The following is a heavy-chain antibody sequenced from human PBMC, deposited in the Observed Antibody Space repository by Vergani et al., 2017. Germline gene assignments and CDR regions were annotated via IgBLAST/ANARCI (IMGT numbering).Heavy chain of an antibody. Sequence: EVQLVQAGAEVKKPGESLKISCKGSGYSFTSYWIGWVRQMPGKGLEGMGIIYPGDSDTRYSPSFQGQVTISADKYISTAYLKWSSLKASDTAMYYCAGLYCSGCSCYQMGSYYYYGMDVWGQGTTVTVSS. CDR1: GYSFTSYW. CDR2: IYPGDSDT. D-gene: IGHD2-15*01. J-gene: IGHJ6*02. V-gene: IGHV5-51*01. CDR3: AGLYCSGCSCYQMGSYYYYGMDV.